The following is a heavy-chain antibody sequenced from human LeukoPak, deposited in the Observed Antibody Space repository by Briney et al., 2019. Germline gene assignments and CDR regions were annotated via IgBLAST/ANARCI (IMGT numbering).Heavy chain of an antibody. Sequence: SETLSLTCTVSGGSISSYYWSWIRQHPGKGLEWIGYIYYSGSTYYNPSLKSRVTISVDTSKNQFSLKLSSVTAADTAVYYCARENYYDSSGYPGGSAYYYGMDVWGQGTTVTVSS. CDR3: ARENYYDSSGYPGGSAYYYGMDV. J-gene: IGHJ6*02. V-gene: IGHV4-59*06. CDR1: GGSISSYY. CDR2: IYYSGST. D-gene: IGHD3-22*01.